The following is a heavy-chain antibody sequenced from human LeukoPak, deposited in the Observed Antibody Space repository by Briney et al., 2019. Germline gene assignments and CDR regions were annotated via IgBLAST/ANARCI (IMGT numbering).Heavy chain of an antibody. Sequence: GGSLRLSRAASGFTFSTYWMHWVRQAPGKGLVWVSRINGDGTSTSTSYADSVKGRFTISRDNAKNTLYLHMNTLRAEDTAVYYCARDRDYGAPDYWGQGTLVTVSS. CDR1: GFTFSTYW. D-gene: IGHD4-17*01. V-gene: IGHV3-74*01. J-gene: IGHJ4*02. CDR2: INGDGTSTST. CDR3: ARDRDYGAPDY.